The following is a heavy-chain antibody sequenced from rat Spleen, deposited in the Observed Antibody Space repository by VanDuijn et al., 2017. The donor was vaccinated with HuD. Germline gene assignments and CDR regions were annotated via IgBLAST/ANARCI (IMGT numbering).Heavy chain of an antibody. CDR3: TNNWEAYY. CDR1: GFTFSNYY. Sequence: EVQLVESGGGLVQPGRSMKLSCAASGFTFSNYYMAWVRQAPTKGLEWVAYISPGGGSTYYPDSVKGRFTISRDNARSTLYLQMNSLRAEDTATYYCTNNWEAYYWGQGVMVTVSS. D-gene: IGHD5-1*01. V-gene: IGHV5-27*01. CDR2: ISPGGGST. J-gene: IGHJ2*01.